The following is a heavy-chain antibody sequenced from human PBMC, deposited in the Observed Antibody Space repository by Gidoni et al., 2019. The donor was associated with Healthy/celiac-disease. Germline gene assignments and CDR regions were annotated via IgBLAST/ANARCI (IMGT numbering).Heavy chain of an antibody. CDR1: GFTFSIYA. CDR2: ISYDGSNK. Sequence: QVQLVESGGGVVQPGRSLRLSCAASGFTFSIYAMHWVRQAPGKGLGWVAVISYDGSNKYYADSVKGRFTISRDNSKNTLYLQMNSLRAEDTAVYYCAREGRADCSGGSCYSYFDYWGQGTLVTVSS. J-gene: IGHJ4*02. V-gene: IGHV3-30-3*01. CDR3: AREGRADCSGGSCYSYFDY. D-gene: IGHD2-15*01.